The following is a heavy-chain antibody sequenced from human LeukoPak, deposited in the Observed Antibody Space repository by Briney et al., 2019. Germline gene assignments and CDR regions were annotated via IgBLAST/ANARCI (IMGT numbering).Heavy chain of an antibody. CDR3: ARRCSGGSCYRAFDY. CDR2: IYHSGST. D-gene: IGHD2-15*01. J-gene: IGHJ4*02. CDR1: GGSISSGGYS. V-gene: IGHV4-30-2*01. Sequence: SETLSLTCAVSGGSISSGGYSWSWIRQPPGKGLEWIGYIYHSGSTYYNPSLRSRVTISVDTSKNQFSLKLSSVTAADTAVYYCARRCSGGSCYRAFDYWGQGTLVTVSS.